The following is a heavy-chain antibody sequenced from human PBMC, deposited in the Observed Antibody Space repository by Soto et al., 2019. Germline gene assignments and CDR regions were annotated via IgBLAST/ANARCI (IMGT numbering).Heavy chain of an antibody. CDR2: IYYSGST. Sequence: SETLSLTCTVSGGSISSGNYYWSWIRQPPGKGLEWIGYIYYSGSTYYNPSLKSRVTISVDTSKNQFSLNLSSVTAADTAVYYCARAAGDQAYFDYWGQGTLVTVSS. CDR1: GGSISSGNYY. D-gene: IGHD3-10*01. CDR3: ARAAGDQAYFDY. J-gene: IGHJ4*02. V-gene: IGHV4-30-4*01.